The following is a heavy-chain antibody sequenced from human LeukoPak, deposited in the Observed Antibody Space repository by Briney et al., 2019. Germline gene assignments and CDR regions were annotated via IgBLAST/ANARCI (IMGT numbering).Heavy chain of an antibody. CDR2: MYYSGST. V-gene: IGHV4-61*01. Sequence: PSETLSLTCTVSGGSVSSGSYYWSWIRQPPGKGLEWIGYMYYSGSTSYNPSLKGRVTISVDTSKNQFSLKLSSVAAADTAVYYCARDFYYDSSGYYDALDIWGQGTMVTVSS. D-gene: IGHD3-22*01. CDR1: GGSVSSGSYY. J-gene: IGHJ3*02. CDR3: ARDFYYDSSGYYDALDI.